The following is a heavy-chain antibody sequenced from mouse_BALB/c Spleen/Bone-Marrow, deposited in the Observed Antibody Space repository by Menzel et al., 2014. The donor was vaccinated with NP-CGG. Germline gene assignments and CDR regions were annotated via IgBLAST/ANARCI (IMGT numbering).Heavy chain of an antibody. CDR2: INPDSKTI. CDR3: ARLGYYGGFAY. Sequence: EVKLVESGGGLVQPGGSLKLSCAASGFDFSRYWMSWVRQAPGKGLEWIGEINPDSKTINYSPSLKDKFIISRDNAKNTLYLQMNKVRSKDTALYYCARLGYYGGFAYWGQGTLVTVSA. D-gene: IGHD2-3*01. CDR1: GFDFSRYW. J-gene: IGHJ3*01. V-gene: IGHV4-1*02.